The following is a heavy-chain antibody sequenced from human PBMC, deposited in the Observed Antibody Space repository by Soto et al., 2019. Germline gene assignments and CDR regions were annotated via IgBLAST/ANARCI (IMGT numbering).Heavy chain of an antibody. Sequence: VVPLILSWGAAGCIIRAYWMSLVSTNPGKGLEWVANIHGDGGKIYYVDSVKGRFTISRDNAKRSLYLQMNSLRAEDTAVYYCARDFYGGYTYGPGDYWGQGALV. CDR3: ARDFYGGYTYGPGDY. CDR2: IHGDGGKI. J-gene: IGHJ4*02. D-gene: IGHD5-18*01. V-gene: IGHV3-7*01. CDR1: GCIIRAYW.